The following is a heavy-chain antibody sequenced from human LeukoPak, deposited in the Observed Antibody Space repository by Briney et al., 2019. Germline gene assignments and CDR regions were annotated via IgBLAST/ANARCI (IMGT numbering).Heavy chain of an antibody. CDR2: IIPIFGTA. D-gene: IGHD6-25*01. Sequence: ASVKVSCKASGGTFSSYAISWVRQAPGQGLEWMGGIIPIFGTANYAQKFQGRVTITADESTSTAYMELSSLRSEDTAMYYCAHVAGYDAFDIWGQGTMVTVSS. V-gene: IGHV1-69*13. CDR1: GGTFSSYA. J-gene: IGHJ3*02. CDR3: AHVAGYDAFDI.